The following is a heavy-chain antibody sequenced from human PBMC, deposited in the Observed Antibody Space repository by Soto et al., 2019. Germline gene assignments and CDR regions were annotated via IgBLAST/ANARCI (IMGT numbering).Heavy chain of an antibody. CDR3: ARLHSWFDP. V-gene: IGHV4-59*08. J-gene: IGHJ5*02. Sequence: PSETLSLTCTVSGGSISSYYWSWIRQPPGKGLEWIGYIYYSGSTNYNPSLKSRVTISVDTSKNQFSLKLSSVTAADTAVYYCARLHSWFDPWGQGTLVTVSS. CDR2: IYYSGST. CDR1: GGSISSYY.